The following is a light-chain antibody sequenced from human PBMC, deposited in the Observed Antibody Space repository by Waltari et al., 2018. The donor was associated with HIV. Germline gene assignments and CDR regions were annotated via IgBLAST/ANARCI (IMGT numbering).Light chain of an antibody. CDR2: VSS. J-gene: IGKJ1*01. V-gene: IGKV1-39*01. CDR3: QQSYIAPRT. CDR1: QDVASY. Sequence: DIQLTQSPSSLSASLGDRITINCRASQDVASYLNWYRHRPGTAPQLLIYVSSNLQTGVPSRFSASGSGTDFSLTIDGLQREDFATYFCQQSYIAPRTFGLGTKVE.